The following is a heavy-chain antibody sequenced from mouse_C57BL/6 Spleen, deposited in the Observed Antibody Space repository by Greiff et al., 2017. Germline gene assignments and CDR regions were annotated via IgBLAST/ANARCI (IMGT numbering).Heavy chain of an antibody. J-gene: IGHJ2*01. V-gene: IGHV1-26*01. Sequence: VQLKQSGPELVKPGASVKISCKASGYTFTDYYMNWVKQSHGKSLEWIGDINPNNGGTSYNQKFKGKATLTVDESSSTAYMELRSLTSEDSAVYYCARGITTVVLDYWGQGTTLTVSS. CDR2: INPNNGGT. CDR3: ARGITTVVLDY. CDR1: GYTFTDYY. D-gene: IGHD1-1*01.